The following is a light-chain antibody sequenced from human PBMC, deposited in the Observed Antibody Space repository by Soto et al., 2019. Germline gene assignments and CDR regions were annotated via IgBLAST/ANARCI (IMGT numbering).Light chain of an antibody. Sequence: DIVITQSPATLSVSPGERATLSCRASQSVSSNLAWYQQKPGQAPRLLIYGASTRATGIPARFSGSGSGTEFTLTISSLQSEDFAVYYCQQYNDWPPWTFGQGTKVDIK. V-gene: IGKV3-15*01. CDR3: QQYNDWPPWT. CDR2: GAS. CDR1: QSVSSN. J-gene: IGKJ1*01.